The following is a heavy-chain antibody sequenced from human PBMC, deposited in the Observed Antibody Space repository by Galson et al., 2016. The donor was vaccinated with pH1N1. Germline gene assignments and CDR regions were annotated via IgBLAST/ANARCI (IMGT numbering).Heavy chain of an antibody. V-gene: IGHV1-24*01. CDR1: GYTLTELS. D-gene: IGHD6-13*01. CDR2: FDPEDVET. CDR3: ATVIAAGYGMDV. Sequence: SVKVSCKVSGYTLTELSMHWVRQAPGKGLEWMGGFDPEDVETIYAQKFQGRVTMTEDTSTDTAYMELSSLRSEDTAVYYCATVIAAGYGMDVWGQGPTVTVSS. J-gene: IGHJ6*02.